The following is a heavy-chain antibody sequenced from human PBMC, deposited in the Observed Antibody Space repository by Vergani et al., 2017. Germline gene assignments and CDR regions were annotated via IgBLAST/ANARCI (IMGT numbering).Heavy chain of an antibody. CDR3: ARDRKYEYGWGSYRRRGFDY. V-gene: IGHV1-18*01. CDR1: GYTFTSYG. Sequence: QVQLVQSGAEVKKPGASVKVSCKASGYTFTSYGISWVRQAPGQGLEWMGWISAYNGNTNYAQKLQGRVTMTTDTSTSTAYMELRSLRSDDTAVYYCARDRKYEYGWGSYRRRGFDYWGQGTLVTVSS. D-gene: IGHD3-16*02. J-gene: IGHJ4*02. CDR2: ISAYNGNT.